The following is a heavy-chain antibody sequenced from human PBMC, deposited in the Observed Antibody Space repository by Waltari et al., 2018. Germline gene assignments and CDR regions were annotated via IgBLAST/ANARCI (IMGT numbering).Heavy chain of an antibody. J-gene: IGHJ5*02. Sequence: VQLVESGGGLVQPGGPLRFSCEATGFTISSHWIPWVRQVPGKGLVLVSRINRDGTDRRYAYSVKGRFTMSRDNSKNARYLQMNSLRVADAAVYYCAGGVPIYSVSNWFDPWGQGTLVTVS. CDR3: AGGVPIYSVSNWFDP. CDR1: GFTISSHW. D-gene: IGHD6-13*01. CDR2: INRDGTDR. V-gene: IGHV3-74*01.